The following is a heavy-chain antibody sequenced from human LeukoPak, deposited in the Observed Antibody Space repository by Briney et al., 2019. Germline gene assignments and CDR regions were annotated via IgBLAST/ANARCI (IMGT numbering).Heavy chain of an antibody. J-gene: IGHJ4*02. CDR3: ARQPAGGTVVTLGFDY. V-gene: IGHV4-59*08. D-gene: IGHD4-23*01. CDR1: GGSIRSFF. Sequence: SETLSLTCTVSGGSIRSFFWSWLRQPPGKGLEWIGYIYYSGSTYYNPSLKSRVTISVDTSKNQFSLKLSSVTAADTAVYYCARQPAGGTVVTLGFDYWGQGTLVTVSS. CDR2: IYYSGST.